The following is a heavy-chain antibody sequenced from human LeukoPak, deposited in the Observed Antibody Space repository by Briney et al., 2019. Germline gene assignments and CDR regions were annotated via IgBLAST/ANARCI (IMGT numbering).Heavy chain of an antibody. CDR1: GFTFSNYA. D-gene: IGHD3-10*01. Sequence: PGGTLRLSCAASGFTFSNYAMSWVRQAPGKGLEWVSGISGSGGSTYYADSVKGRFTISRDNSKNTLYLQMNSLRAEDTAIYYCAKDPYGSGSYPLDYWGQGTLVIVSS. J-gene: IGHJ4*02. CDR3: AKDPYGSGSYPLDY. CDR2: ISGSGGST. V-gene: IGHV3-23*01.